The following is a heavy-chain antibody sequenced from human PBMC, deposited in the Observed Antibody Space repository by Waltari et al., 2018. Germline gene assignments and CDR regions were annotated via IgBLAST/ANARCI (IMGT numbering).Heavy chain of an antibody. V-gene: IGHV4-38-2*01. CDR2: IYHSGST. CDR1: GYSISSGYS. J-gene: IGHJ4*02. Sequence: QVQLQESGPGLVKPSETLSLTCAVSGYSISSGYSWGWIRQPPGKGLEWIGGIYHSGSTYYNPSLKSRVTISVDTSKNQFSLKLSSVTAADTAVYYCARTGARDYWGQGTLVTVSS. D-gene: IGHD3-10*01. CDR3: ARTGARDY.